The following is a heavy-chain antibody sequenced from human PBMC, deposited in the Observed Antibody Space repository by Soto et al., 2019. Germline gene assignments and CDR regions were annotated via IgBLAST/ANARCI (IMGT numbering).Heavy chain of an antibody. V-gene: IGHV3-64*01. CDR3: ARGAGSYYDSSGYYYPDY. J-gene: IGHJ4*02. CDR1: GFTFSSYA. Sequence: GGSLRLSCAASGFTFSSYAMHWVRQAPGKGLEYVSAISSNGGSTYYANSVKGRFTISRDNSKNTLYLQMGSLRAGDMAVYYCARGAGSYYDSSGYYYPDYWGQGTLVTVPQ. D-gene: IGHD3-22*01. CDR2: ISSNGGST.